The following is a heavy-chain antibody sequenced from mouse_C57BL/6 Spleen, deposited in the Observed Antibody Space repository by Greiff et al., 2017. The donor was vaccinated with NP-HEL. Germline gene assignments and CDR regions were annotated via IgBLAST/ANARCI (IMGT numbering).Heavy chain of an antibody. CDR2: IYPGDGDT. V-gene: IGHV1-80*01. CDR3: ARWNGYDYYAMDY. D-gene: IGHD2-2*01. CDR1: GYAFSSYW. Sequence: VMLVESGAELVKPGASVKISCKASGYAFSSYWMNWVKQRPGKGLEWIGQIYPGDGDTNYNGKFKGKATLTADKSSSTAYMQLSSLTSEDSAVYFCARWNGYDYYAMDYWGQGTPVTVSS. J-gene: IGHJ4*01.